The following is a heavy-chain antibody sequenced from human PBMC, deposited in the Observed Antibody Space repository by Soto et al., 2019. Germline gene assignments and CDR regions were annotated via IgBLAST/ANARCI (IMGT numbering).Heavy chain of an antibody. CDR3: ARDWGACTPGECYSHGFDL. CDR1: GFTLDTYG. J-gene: IGHJ3*01. D-gene: IGHD2-21*01. V-gene: IGHV3-33*01. CDR2: SWHDGRHL. Sequence: QEQLVESGGGTVQPGGSLRLSCAVSGFTLDTYGMHWVRQAAGQGLEWVAVSWHDGRHLDYADSVRGRFTVFRDDSKNTLLLEMTGLRGDDSAVYFCARDWGACTPGECYSHGFDLWGQGTLVTVSS.